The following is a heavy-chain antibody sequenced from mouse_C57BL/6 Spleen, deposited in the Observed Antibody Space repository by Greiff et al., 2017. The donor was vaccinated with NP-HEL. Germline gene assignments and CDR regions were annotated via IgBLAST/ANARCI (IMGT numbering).Heavy chain of an antibody. Sequence: EVKLQESGPELVKPGASVKMSCKASGYTFTDYNMHWVKQSHGKSLEWIGYINPNNGGTSYNQKFKGKATLTVNKSSSTAYMELRSLTSEDSAVYYCAREATTVVARMDYWGQGTSVTVSS. CDR1: GYTFTDYN. V-gene: IGHV1-22*01. CDR2: INPNNGGT. CDR3: AREATTVVARMDY. D-gene: IGHD1-1*01. J-gene: IGHJ4*01.